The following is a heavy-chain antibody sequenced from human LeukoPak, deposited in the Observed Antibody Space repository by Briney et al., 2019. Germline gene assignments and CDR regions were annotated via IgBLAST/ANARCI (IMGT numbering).Heavy chain of an antibody. D-gene: IGHD6-13*01. V-gene: IGHV4-59*11. J-gene: IGHJ2*01. Sequence: SETLSLTCTVSGGSISSHYWSWIRQPPGKGLEWIGYIYYSGSTNYNPSLKSRVAISVDTSKNQFSLKLSSVTAADTAVYYCARGLIAAAGIGFWYFDLWGRGTLVTVSS. CDR3: ARGLIAAAGIGFWYFDL. CDR1: GGSISSHY. CDR2: IYYSGST.